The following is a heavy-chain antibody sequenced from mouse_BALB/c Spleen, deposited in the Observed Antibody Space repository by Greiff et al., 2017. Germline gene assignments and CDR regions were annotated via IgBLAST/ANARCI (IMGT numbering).Heavy chain of an antibody. D-gene: IGHD1-1*01. J-gene: IGHJ1*01. Sequence: EVKVVESGGGLVKPGGSLKLSCAASGFTFSDYYMYWVRQTPEKRLEWVATISDGGSYTYYPDSVKGRFTISRDNAKNNLYLQMSSLKSEDTAMYYCARGLLHYYGSSYNWYFDVWGAGTTVTVSS. CDR2: ISDGGSYT. CDR3: ARGLLHYYGSSYNWYFDV. CDR1: GFTFSDYY. V-gene: IGHV5-4*02.